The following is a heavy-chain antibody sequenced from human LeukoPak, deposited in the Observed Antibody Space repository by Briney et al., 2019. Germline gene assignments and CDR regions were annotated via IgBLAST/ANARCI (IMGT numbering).Heavy chain of an antibody. CDR2: INHSGST. V-gene: IGHV4-34*01. D-gene: IGHD2/OR15-2a*01. CDR3: ARGDVIAGWLLRKPWFDP. J-gene: IGHJ5*02. Sequence: PSETLSLTCAVYGGSFSGYYWSWIRQPPGKGLEWIGEINHSGSTNYNPSLKSRVTISVDTSKNQFSLKLSSVTAADTAVYYCARGDVIAGWLLRKPWFDPWGQGTLVTVSS. CDR1: GGSFSGYY.